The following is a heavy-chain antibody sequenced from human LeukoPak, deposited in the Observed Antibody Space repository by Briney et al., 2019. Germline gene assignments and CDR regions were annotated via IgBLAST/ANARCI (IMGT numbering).Heavy chain of an antibody. CDR1: GFTFSTSW. J-gene: IGHJ4*02. Sequence: PGGSLRLSCATSGFTFSTSWKHWGRQAPAKGLVWVSRINTDGNTRDYADSVKGRFTISRDNARNTLYLQMNSLIAEDTAVYYCVRDMGYYDKVWGQGTLVTVSS. CDR2: INTDGNTR. V-gene: IGHV3-74*01. CDR3: VRDMGYYDKV. D-gene: IGHD3-22*01.